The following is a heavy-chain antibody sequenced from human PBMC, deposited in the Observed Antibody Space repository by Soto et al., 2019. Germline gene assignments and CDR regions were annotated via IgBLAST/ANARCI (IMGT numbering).Heavy chain of an antibody. D-gene: IGHD1-1*01. V-gene: IGHV4-34*01. CDR2: INESGST. CDR3: ARGSGIVALPGELEDVKYDY. CDR1: GQSFSGHS. Sequence: QVQLQQWGAGLVKPSETLSLSCAVYGQSFSGHSWAWIRQPPGKGLEWIGEINESGSTYYNPSLKSRVTISTDTYRNQFSLKLGSVSAADTAAYFCARGSGIVALPGELEDVKYDYWGQGTLVNVSS. J-gene: IGHJ4*02.